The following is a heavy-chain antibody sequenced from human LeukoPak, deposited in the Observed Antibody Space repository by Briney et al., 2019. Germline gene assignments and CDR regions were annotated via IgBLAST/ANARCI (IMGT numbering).Heavy chain of an antibody. CDR1: GGTFSSYA. D-gene: IGHD3-22*01. J-gene: IGHJ6*02. CDR3: ARDRSGPGDYYDSSGYFTHLYYYYGMDV. V-gene: IGHV1-69*13. Sequence: ASVKVSCKASGGTFSSYAISWVRQAPGQGLEWMGGIIPIFGTANYAQKFQGRVTITADESTSTAYMELSSLRSEDTAVYYCARDRSGPGDYYDSSGYFTHLYYYYGMDVWGQGTTVTVSS. CDR2: IIPIFGTA.